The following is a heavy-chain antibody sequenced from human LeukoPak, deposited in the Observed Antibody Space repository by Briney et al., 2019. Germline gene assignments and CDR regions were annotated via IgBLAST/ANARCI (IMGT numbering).Heavy chain of an antibody. CDR2: ISSSGSTI. CDR3: ARDGGSAWFLDY. V-gene: IGHV3-48*03. CDR1: GFTFSSYE. J-gene: IGHJ4*02. Sequence: GGSLRLSCAASGFTFSSYEMNWVRQAPGKGLEWVSYISSSGSTIYYADSVKGRFTISRDNAKNSLCLQMNSLRAEDTAVYYCARDGGSAWFLDYWGQGTLVTVSS. D-gene: IGHD6-19*01.